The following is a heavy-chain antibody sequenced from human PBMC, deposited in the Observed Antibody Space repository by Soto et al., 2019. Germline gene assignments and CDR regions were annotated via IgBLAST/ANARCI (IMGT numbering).Heavy chain of an antibody. V-gene: IGHV3-53*01. CDR3: ARDQSWYAN. J-gene: IGHJ4*02. CDR1: GFTVSSNY. CDR2: IYSGGST. Sequence: EVPLVESGGGLIQPGGSLRLSCAASGFTVSSNYMSWVRQAPGKGLEWVSVIYSGGSTYYADSVKGRFTISRDNSKNTLYLQMNTVRAEETAVYYCARDQSWYANWGEGTLVTVSS. D-gene: IGHD2-8*01.